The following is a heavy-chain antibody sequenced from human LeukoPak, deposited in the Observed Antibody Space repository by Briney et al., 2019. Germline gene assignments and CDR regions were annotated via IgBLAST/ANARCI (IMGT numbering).Heavy chain of an antibody. V-gene: IGHV1-18*01. Sequence: GASVKVSCKASGYTFTSYGISWVRQAPGQGLEWMGWISAYNGNTNYAQKLQGRVTMTTDTSTSTAYMELRSLRSDDTAVYYCGREGEVSYFWSGYSSYHYMDVWGKGTTVTVSS. CDR2: ISAYNGNT. CDR3: GREGEVSYFWSGYSSYHYMDV. J-gene: IGHJ6*03. D-gene: IGHD3-3*01. CDR1: GYTFTSYG.